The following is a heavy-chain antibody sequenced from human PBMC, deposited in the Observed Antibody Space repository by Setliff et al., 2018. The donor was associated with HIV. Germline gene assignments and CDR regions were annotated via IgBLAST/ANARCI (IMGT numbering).Heavy chain of an antibody. CDR3: ARGRKAGRGAFDI. J-gene: IGHJ3*02. CDR1: GGSFSGYF. D-gene: IGHD6-13*01. V-gene: IGHV4-34*01. Sequence: PSETLSLTCAVYGGSFSGYFWTWIRQPPGKGLEWIGEINHSGSTNYNPSLKSRVTISVDTSKNQFSLKLNSVTAADTAVYYCARGRKAGRGAFDIWGQRTMVTVSS. CDR2: INHSGST.